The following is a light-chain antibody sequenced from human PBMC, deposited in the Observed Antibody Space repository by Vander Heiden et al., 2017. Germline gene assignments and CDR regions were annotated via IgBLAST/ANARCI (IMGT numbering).Light chain of an antibody. CDR2: KAS. CDR3: QQYNSFPRT. Sequence: DIQRTKSPSTLSASVGDRVTITCRASPSIYSWLAWYQQKPGKAPKLLIYKASNLESGVPSRFSGSGSGTEFTLTISSLQPDDFATYYCQQYNSFPRTFGQGTKVEIK. J-gene: IGKJ1*01. CDR1: PSIYSW. V-gene: IGKV1-5*03.